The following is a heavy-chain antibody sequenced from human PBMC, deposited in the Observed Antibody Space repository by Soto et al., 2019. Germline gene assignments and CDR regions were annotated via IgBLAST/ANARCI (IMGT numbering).Heavy chain of an antibody. Sequence: SVKVSCKASGGTFSSYAISWVRQAPGQGLEWMGGIIPIFGTANYAQKFQGRVTITADESTSTAYMELSSLRSEDTAVYYCARGPPAGTGFDYWGQGTLVTVSS. D-gene: IGHD6-13*01. CDR1: GGTFSSYA. V-gene: IGHV1-69*13. CDR3: ARGPPAGTGFDY. CDR2: IIPIFGTA. J-gene: IGHJ4*02.